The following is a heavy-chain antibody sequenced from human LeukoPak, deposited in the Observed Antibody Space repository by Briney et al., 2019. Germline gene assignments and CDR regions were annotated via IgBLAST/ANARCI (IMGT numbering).Heavy chain of an antibody. J-gene: IGHJ4*02. V-gene: IGHV4-59*08. D-gene: IGHD3-10*01. Sequence: SETLSLTCTISGGSISSYYWSWIRQPPGKGLEWIGYIYYSGSTNYNPSLKSRVTISVDTSKNQFSLKLSSVTAADTAVYYCASSSHYMVRGVYDYWGQGTLVTVSS. CDR3: ASSSHYMVRGVYDY. CDR2: IYYSGST. CDR1: GGSISSYY.